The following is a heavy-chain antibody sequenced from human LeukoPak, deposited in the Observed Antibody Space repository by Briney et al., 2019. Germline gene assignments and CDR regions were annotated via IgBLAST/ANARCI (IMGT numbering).Heavy chain of an antibody. CDR1: GFTFSSYA. D-gene: IGHD3-22*01. V-gene: IGHV3-23*01. Sequence: PGGSLRLSCAASGFTFSSYAMNWVRQAPGKGLEWVSGISDSGGSTYYADSVKGRFTISRDNSKNTLYLQMNGLRAEDAAVYYCAKKSGYNMDVWGKGTTVTVSS. CDR2: ISDSGGST. CDR3: AKKSGYNMDV. J-gene: IGHJ6*03.